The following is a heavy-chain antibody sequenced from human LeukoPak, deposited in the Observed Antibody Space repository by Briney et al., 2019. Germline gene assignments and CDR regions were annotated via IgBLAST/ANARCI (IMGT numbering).Heavy chain of an antibody. V-gene: IGHV1-18*01. CDR3: ARGAVPMIVVVIEFDY. Sequence: ASVKVSCKASGYTFTSYGISWVRQAPGQGREWMGWISAYNGNTNYPPNLQGRVTMTTDTSTSTAYMELTSLTSDDTAVYYRARGAVPMIVVVIEFDYWGQGTLVTVSS. CDR1: GYTFTSYG. J-gene: IGHJ4*02. D-gene: IGHD3-22*01. CDR2: ISAYNGNT.